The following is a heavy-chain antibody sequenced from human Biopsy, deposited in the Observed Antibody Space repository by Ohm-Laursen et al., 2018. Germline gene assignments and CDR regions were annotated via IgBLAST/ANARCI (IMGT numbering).Heavy chain of an antibody. CDR3: AKIHCSGGSCYPNAFDM. V-gene: IGHV3-9*01. Sequence: SLRLSCAASGFIFDDYAMHWVRQAPGKGLEWVSGISWNSVGIGYADSVKGRFIISRDNAKNFLYLQMNNLRPEDTALYYCAKIHCSGGSCYPNAFDMWGHGTRVTVS. CDR1: GFIFDDYA. J-gene: IGHJ3*02. D-gene: IGHD2-15*01. CDR2: ISWNSVGI.